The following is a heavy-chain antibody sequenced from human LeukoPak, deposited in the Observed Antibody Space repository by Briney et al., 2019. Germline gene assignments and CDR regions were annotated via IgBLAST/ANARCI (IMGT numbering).Heavy chain of an antibody. J-gene: IGHJ4*02. D-gene: IGHD3-16*01. CDR2: ISTDNGDT. CDR1: GYTFTSYG. V-gene: IGHV1-18*01. CDR3: ARHGGIGPKRDYFDY. Sequence: WASVTVSCKASGYTFTSYGVSWVRQAPGQGLEWMGWISTDNGDTNYAQKFQGRVTMTTDTSTTTAHMELRSLTSDDTAIYYCARHGGIGPKRDYFDYWGPGTLVTVSS.